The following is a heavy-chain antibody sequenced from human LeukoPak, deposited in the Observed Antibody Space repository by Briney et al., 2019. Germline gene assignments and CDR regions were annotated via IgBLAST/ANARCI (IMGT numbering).Heavy chain of an antibody. J-gene: IGHJ2*01. CDR2: IYYSGST. V-gene: IGHV4-59*08. D-gene: IGHD2-15*01. CDR1: GGSITSYY. CDR3: ARQSCSGGSCYPRPYWYFDL. Sequence: SETLSLTCTVSGGSITSYYWSWIRQPPGKGLEWIGYIYYSGSTNYNPSLKSRVTILVDTSKNQFSLKLSSVTAADTAVYYCARQSCSGGSCYPRPYWYFDLWGRGTLVTVSS.